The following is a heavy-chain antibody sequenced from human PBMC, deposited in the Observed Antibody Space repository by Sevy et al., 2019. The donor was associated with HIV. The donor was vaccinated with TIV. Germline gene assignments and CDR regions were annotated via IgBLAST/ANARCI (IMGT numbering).Heavy chain of an antibody. CDR3: ARDNVLPMMITMVRGALSYNFDH. CDR1: GFTFSDYG. V-gene: IGHV3-33*01. CDR2: IWYDGINK. D-gene: IGHD3-10*01. Sequence: GGALRLSCEVFGFTFSDYGMHWVRQAPGKGLEWVAGIWYDGINKYYADSVKGRFTISRDNSKNTLYLQMNSRRDEDTAIYFCARDNVLPMMITMVRGALSYNFDHWGQGTLVTVSS. J-gene: IGHJ4*02.